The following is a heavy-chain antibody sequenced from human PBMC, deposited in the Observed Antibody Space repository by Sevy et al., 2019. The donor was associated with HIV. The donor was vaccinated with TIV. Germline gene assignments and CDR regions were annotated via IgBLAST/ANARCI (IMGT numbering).Heavy chain of an antibody. V-gene: IGHV3-30*03. J-gene: IGHJ4*02. CDR2: ISYHESNK. CDR3: ATKKIDRGYSYDTDY. D-gene: IGHD5-18*01. Sequence: GWSLRLSCAASGFTFSSYGMHWVRQAPGKGLEWVAVISYHESNKFYADSVKGRFTISRDNSKNMLYLQMDNLRAEDTAVYYCATKKIDRGYSYDTDYWGQGTLVTVSS. CDR1: GFTFSSYG.